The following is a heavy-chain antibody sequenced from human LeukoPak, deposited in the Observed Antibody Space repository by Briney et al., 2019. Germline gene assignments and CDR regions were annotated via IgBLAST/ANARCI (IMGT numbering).Heavy chain of an antibody. CDR2: IKKDGSEK. Sequence: GGSLRLSCAASEFTFSTYWMSWVRQAPGKGLGWVADIKKDGSEKYYVDSVKGRFTISRQNAKHSLFLQMNSLRAEDTAVYYCARHRSGGSQDDAFDIWGQGTMVTVSS. CDR3: ARHRSGGSQDDAFDI. D-gene: IGHD2-15*01. V-gene: IGHV3-7*01. CDR1: EFTFSTYW. J-gene: IGHJ3*02.